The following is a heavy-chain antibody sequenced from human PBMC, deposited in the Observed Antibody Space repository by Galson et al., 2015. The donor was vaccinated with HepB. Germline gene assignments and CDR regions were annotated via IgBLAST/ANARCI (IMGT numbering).Heavy chain of an antibody. CDR3: AQDLTYYYGSGSYFVGMDV. D-gene: IGHD3-10*01. CDR1: GFTFEDYA. V-gene: IGHV3-9*01. J-gene: IGHJ6*02. Sequence: SLRLSCAACGFTFEDYAMHWVRQVPGKGLEWVSGISWNSDFKGYADSVRGRFTISRDNAKYSLYLQMNSLRAEDTALYYCAQDLTYYYGSGSYFVGMDVWGQGTTVTVSS. CDR2: ISWNSDFK.